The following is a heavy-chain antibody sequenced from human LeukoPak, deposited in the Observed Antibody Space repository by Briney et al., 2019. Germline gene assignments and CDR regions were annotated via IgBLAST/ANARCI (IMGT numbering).Heavy chain of an antibody. D-gene: IGHD4-17*01. CDR2: IYYRGST. Sequence: SETLSLTCTVSGGSISSYYWSWIRQPPGKGLEWIGYIYYRGSTNYNPSLKSRVTISVDTSKNQFSLKLSSVTAADTAVYYCARFIMTTVTTAFHDYWGQGTLVTVSS. J-gene: IGHJ4*02. CDR3: ARFIMTTVTTAFHDY. V-gene: IGHV4-59*01. CDR1: GGSISSYY.